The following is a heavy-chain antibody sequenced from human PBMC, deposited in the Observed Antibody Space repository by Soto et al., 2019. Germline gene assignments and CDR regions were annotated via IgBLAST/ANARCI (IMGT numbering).Heavy chain of an antibody. CDR3: ASVLRSLRDLDV. CDR2: MNPNSGNT. CDR1: GYTFTSYD. V-gene: IGHV1-8*01. D-gene: IGHD3-3*01. Sequence: GASVKVSCKASGYTFTSYDINWVRQATGQGLEWMGWMNPNSGNTGYAQKFQGRVTMTRNTSISTAYMELSSLRSEDTAAYYCASVLRSLRDLDVWCKGTTVTGSS. J-gene: IGHJ6*04.